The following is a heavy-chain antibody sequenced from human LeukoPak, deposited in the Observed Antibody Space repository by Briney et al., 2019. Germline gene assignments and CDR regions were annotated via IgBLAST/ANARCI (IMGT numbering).Heavy chain of an antibody. CDR1: GFTFSSYA. J-gene: IGHJ6*02. D-gene: IGHD2-15*01. CDR3: AKGIDYYYGMDV. Sequence: PGGSLRLSCAASGFTFSSYAMSWVRQAPGKGLEWVSSIIGSGGSTYHVDSVKGRFTISRDNSKNTLYLQMNSLRAEDTAVYFCAKGIDYYYGMDVWGQGTTVTVSS. V-gene: IGHV3-23*01. CDR2: IIGSGGST.